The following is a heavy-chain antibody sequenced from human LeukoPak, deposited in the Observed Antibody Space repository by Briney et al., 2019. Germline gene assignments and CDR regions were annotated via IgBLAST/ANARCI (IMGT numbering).Heavy chain of an antibody. D-gene: IGHD2-8*01. Sequence: SETLSLTCTVSGGSISNYYWSWIRHHPGKGLEWMGCTYYSGTTYDSPSLKSRLTVSVDTSKNQFFLDLTSVTAADTAVYYCARLVYGNGWQIDYWGRGTLVTVSS. V-gene: IGHV4-59*06. CDR1: GGSISNYY. CDR2: TYYSGTT. CDR3: ARLVYGNGWQIDY. J-gene: IGHJ4*02.